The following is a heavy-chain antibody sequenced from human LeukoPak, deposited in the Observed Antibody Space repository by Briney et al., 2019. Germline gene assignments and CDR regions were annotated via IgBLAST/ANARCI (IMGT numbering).Heavy chain of an antibody. D-gene: IGHD1-26*01. CDR1: GFTFSSYS. V-gene: IGHV3-21*01. Sequence: GGSLRLSCAASGFTFSSYSMNWVRQAPGKGLEWVSFISSSSSYIYYADSVKGRFTLSRDNAKNSLYLQMNSLRAEDTAVYYCARAGGGSYFDYWGQGTLLTVSS. CDR2: ISSSSSYI. CDR3: ARAGGGSYFDY. J-gene: IGHJ4*02.